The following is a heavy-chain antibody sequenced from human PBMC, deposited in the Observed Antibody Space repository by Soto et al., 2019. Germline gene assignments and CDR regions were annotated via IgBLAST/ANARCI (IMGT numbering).Heavy chain of an antibody. CDR3: ARYHRGGTDEVDI. D-gene: IGHD2-15*01. Sequence: QVQLVQSGAEVKKPGASVKVSCKASGYTFTSFGSSWVRQAPGQGLEWMGWISAYNGNTNYAENLQGRVTMTTDTFKSTAYMELRSLRSDDTAVYYCARYHRGGTDEVDIWGQWTMVPVSS. CDR1: GYTFTSFG. V-gene: IGHV1-18*01. CDR2: ISAYNGNT. J-gene: IGHJ3*02.